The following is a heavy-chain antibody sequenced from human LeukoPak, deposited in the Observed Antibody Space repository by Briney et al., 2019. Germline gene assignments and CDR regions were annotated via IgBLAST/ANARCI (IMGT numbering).Heavy chain of an antibody. J-gene: IGHJ4*02. Sequence: PGGSLRLSCAASGFTFSSYGMHWVRQAPGKGLEGVAVISYDGSNKYYADSVKGRFTISRDNSKNTLYLQMNSLRAEDTAVYYCAKDSSRIVVVPAAISRYWGQGNLVTVSS. V-gene: IGHV3-30*18. CDR1: GFTFSSYG. D-gene: IGHD2-2*01. CDR2: ISYDGSNK. CDR3: AKDSSRIVVVPAAISRY.